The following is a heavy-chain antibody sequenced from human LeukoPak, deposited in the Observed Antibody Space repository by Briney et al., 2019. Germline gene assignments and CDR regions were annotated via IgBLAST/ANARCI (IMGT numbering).Heavy chain of an antibody. Sequence: GGSLRLSCAASGFTFSSYAMSWVRQAPGKGLEWVSVIYSGGNTYSADSVKGRFTISRDNSKNTLYLQMNSLRVEDTAVYYCARLSSGNYFDYWGQGTLVTVSS. V-gene: IGHV3-23*03. CDR1: GFTFSSYA. J-gene: IGHJ4*02. D-gene: IGHD2-15*01. CDR2: IYSGGNT. CDR3: ARLSSGNYFDY.